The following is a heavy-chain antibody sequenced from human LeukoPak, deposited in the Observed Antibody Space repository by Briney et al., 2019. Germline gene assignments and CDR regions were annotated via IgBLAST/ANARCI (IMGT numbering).Heavy chain of an antibody. V-gene: IGHV1-46*01. Sequence: GASVKVSCTASGYTFTSYYMHWVRQAPGQGLEWMGIINPSGGSTNYAQKFQGRVTMTRDTSTSTVYMELSSLRSEDTAVYYCARAPYCSGGSCSLTAPSGMDVWGQGTTVTVSS. CDR3: ARAPYCSGGSCSLTAPSGMDV. CDR1: GYTFTSYY. CDR2: INPSGGST. D-gene: IGHD2-15*01. J-gene: IGHJ6*02.